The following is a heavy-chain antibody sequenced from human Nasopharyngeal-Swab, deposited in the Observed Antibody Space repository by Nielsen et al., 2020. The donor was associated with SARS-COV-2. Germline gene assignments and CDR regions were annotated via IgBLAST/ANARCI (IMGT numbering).Heavy chain of an antibody. J-gene: IGHJ4*02. D-gene: IGHD4-17*01. Sequence: GESLKISCAASGFTFSSYGMHWVRQAPGKGPEWVAFIRYDGSNKYYADSVKGRFTISRDNSKNTLYLQMNSLRAEDTAVYCCAKDGDRDGYGDFCLDYWGQGTLVTVSS. V-gene: IGHV3-30*02. CDR2: IRYDGSNK. CDR1: GFTFSSYG. CDR3: AKDGDRDGYGDFCLDY.